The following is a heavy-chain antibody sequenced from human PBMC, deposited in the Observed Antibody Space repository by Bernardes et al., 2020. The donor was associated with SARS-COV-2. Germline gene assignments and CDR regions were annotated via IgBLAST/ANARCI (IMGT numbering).Heavy chain of an antibody. CDR3: AKDKGGDSTEPSDS. D-gene: IGHD3-22*01. V-gene: IGHV3-23*01. CDR2: IRANGEYT. Sequence: GVLRLSCAGSGFSFTSHTMSWVRQAPGKGLQWVSAIRANGEYTYYADSVKGRFTISRDISKNTLYPQMNSLRAEDTALYYCAKDKGGDSTEPSDSWGQGTMVTVSS. CDR1: GFSFTSHT. J-gene: IGHJ4*02.